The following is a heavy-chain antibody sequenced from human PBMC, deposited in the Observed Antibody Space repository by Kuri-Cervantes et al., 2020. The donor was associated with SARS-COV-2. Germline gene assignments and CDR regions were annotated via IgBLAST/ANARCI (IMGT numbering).Heavy chain of an antibody. CDR1: GYTFTGYY. J-gene: IGHJ6*02. Sequence: ASVKVSCKASGYTFTGYYMHWVRQAPGQGLGWMGIINPSGGSTSYAQKFQGRVTMTRDTSTSTVHMELSSLRSEDTAVYYCARGDIFVVVPAALVRYYYYYGMDVWGQGTMVTVSS. CDR3: ARGDIFVVVPAALVRYYYYYGMDV. CDR2: INPSGGST. V-gene: IGHV1-46*01. D-gene: IGHD2-2*01.